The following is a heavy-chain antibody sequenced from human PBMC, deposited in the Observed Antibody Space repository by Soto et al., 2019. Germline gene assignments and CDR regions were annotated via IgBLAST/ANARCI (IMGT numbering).Heavy chain of an antibody. D-gene: IGHD6-19*01. V-gene: IGHV3-30-3*01. J-gene: IGHJ4*02. Sequence: QVQLVESGGGVVQPGRSLRLSCAAPGFTFSTYAMHWVRQAPGKGLEWVAVISYDGSNKYYADSVKGRFTISRDNSKNTLNLQMNSLRAEDTAVYYCARDKSPYSSGWHNRHFDYWGQGTLVTVSS. CDR3: ARDKSPYSSGWHNRHFDY. CDR2: ISYDGSNK. CDR1: GFTFSTYA.